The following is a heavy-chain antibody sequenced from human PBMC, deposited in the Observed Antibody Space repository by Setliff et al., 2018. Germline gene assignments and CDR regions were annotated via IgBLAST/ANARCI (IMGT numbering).Heavy chain of an antibody. D-gene: IGHD3-9*01. CDR3: ANHNPARRALNGTPLDN. Sequence: GGSLRLSCAASGFTFSSYWMAWVRQAPGKGLEWVANINQDGSQKYYVDSVKGRFTISRDNAKNTLYLQMRSLRAEDTAIYYCANHNPARRALNGTPLDNWGQGTLVTVSS. CDR1: GFTFSSYW. V-gene: IGHV3-7*03. J-gene: IGHJ4*02. CDR2: INQDGSQK.